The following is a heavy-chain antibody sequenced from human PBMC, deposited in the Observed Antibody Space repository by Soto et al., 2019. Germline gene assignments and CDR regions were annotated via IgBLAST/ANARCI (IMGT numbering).Heavy chain of an antibody. D-gene: IGHD1-26*01. CDR1: GFSLTTSGVG. J-gene: IGHJ6*02. V-gene: IGHV2-5*05. Sequence: QITLKESGPTLVKPTQTLTLTCTFSGFSLTTSGVGVGWIRQPPGKALEWLAFIYWDDDKRYGPSLKTRLTIIKDTSKNQVVLTMTNVDPVDTATYYCTHRRLGSTSGAMDVWGQGTTVTVSS. CDR2: IYWDDDK. CDR3: THRRLGSTSGAMDV.